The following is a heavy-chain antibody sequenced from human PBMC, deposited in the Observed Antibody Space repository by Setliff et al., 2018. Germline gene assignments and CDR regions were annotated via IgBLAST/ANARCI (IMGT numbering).Heavy chain of an antibody. CDR2: IIPIFGTA. V-gene: IGHV1-69*05. D-gene: IGHD6-13*01. Sequence: GASVKVSCKASGYTFTNYGVTWVRQAPGQGLEWMGGIIPIFGTANYAQKFQGRVTITTAETTSTAYMELSSLRSEDTAVYYCATPGQQLVRLDRFDPWGQGTLVTVSS. J-gene: IGHJ5*02. CDR3: ATPGQQLVRLDRFDP. CDR1: GYTFTNYG.